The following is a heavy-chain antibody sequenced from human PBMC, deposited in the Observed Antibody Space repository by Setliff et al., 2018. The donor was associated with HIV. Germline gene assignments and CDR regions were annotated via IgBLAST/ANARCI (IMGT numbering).Heavy chain of an antibody. Sequence: ASVKVSCQASGYTFTTYDITWVRQAPGQGLEWLGWISPYNGHTNFAQKFQGRVTMTTDTAKSTAYMEVRSLRSDDTAVYYCARTDYGGNSGGNYFDYWGHGSLVTVSS. CDR3: ARTDYGGNSGGNYFDY. D-gene: IGHD4-17*01. CDR1: GYTFTTYD. V-gene: IGHV1-18*01. J-gene: IGHJ4*01. CDR2: ISPYNGHT.